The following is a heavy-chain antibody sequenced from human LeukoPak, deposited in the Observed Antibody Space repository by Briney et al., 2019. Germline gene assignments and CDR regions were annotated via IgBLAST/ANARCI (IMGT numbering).Heavy chain of an antibody. V-gene: IGHV3-30*18. D-gene: IGHD3-3*01. Sequence: GGSLRLSCAASGLTFSSYGMHWVRQAPGKGLEWVAVISYDGSNKYYADSVKGRFTISRDNSKNTLYLQMNSLRAEDTAVYYCAKDPTAHYDFWSGYSRYYFDYWGQGTLVTVSS. CDR1: GLTFSSYG. CDR3: AKDPTAHYDFWSGYSRYYFDY. J-gene: IGHJ4*02. CDR2: ISYDGSNK.